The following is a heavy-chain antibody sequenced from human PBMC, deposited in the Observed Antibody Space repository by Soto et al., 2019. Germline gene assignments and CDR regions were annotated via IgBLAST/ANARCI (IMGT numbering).Heavy chain of an antibody. D-gene: IGHD3-16*02. CDR2: IIPIVGTA. CDR3: ARGDGETYYDYVWGSYRYNY. V-gene: IGHV1-69*12. J-gene: IGHJ4*02. Sequence: QVQLVQSGAEVKKPGSSVKVSCKASGGTFSSYAISWVRQAPGQGLEWMGGIIPIVGTANYAQKFQGRVTIPADESKSKAYMELRSLISEAKAVSYCARGDGETYYDYVWGSYRYNYWGQGTLVTVSS. CDR1: GGTFSSYA.